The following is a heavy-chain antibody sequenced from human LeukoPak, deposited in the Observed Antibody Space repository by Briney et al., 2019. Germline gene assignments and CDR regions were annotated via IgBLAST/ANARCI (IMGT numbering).Heavy chain of an antibody. CDR2: IKSKTDGGTT. CDR1: GFTFSNAW. D-gene: IGHD3-22*01. CDR3: TTEPTYYYDSSGYSEFDY. J-gene: IGHJ4*02. Sequence: GGSLRLSCAASGFTFSNAWMSWVRQAPGKGLEWVGRIKSKTDGGTTDYAAPVKGRFTISRDDSKNTLYLQVNSLKTEDTAVYYCTTEPTYYYDSSGYSEFDYWGQGTLVTVSS. V-gene: IGHV3-15*01.